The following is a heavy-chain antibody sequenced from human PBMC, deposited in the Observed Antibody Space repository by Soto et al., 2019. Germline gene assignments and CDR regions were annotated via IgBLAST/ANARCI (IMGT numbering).Heavy chain of an antibody. CDR1: DGSLSNYY. V-gene: IGHV4-59*08. J-gene: IGHJ6*02. D-gene: IGHD3-10*01. Sequence: QVQLQESGPGLVKPSETLSLTCTVSDGSLSNYYFCWFRHPPGEGLEGIGVLPYGGTSDYNPSLGSRVSMSVDTSKSQCSLRLGSVTAADTALYYCSRQGFWAIHGLADVWGQGTTVIVSS. CDR3: SRQGFWAIHGLADV. CDR2: LPYGGTS.